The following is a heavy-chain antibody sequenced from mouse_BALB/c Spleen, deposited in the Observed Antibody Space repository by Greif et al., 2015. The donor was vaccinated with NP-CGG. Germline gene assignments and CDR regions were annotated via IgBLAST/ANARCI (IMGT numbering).Heavy chain of an antibody. V-gene: IGHV2-4*02. CDR3: ASSLGYYYAMDY. CDR2: IWSGGST. J-gene: IGHJ4*01. CDR1: GFSLTSYG. D-gene: IGHD3-3*01. Sequence: VQLQQSGPGLVQPSQSLSITCTVSGFSLTSYGVHWVRQPPGKGLEWLGVIWSGGSTDYNAAFISRLSISKDNSKSQVFFKVNSLQADDTAIYYCASSLGYYYAMDYWGQGTSVTVSS.